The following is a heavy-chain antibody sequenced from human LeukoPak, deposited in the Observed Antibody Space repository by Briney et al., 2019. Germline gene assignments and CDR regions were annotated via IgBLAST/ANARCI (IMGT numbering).Heavy chain of an antibody. CDR2: IKPDGSEK. V-gene: IGHV3-7*01. Sequence: PGGSLRLSCAASGFTFGISWMSWVRQAPGKGLECVANIKPDGSEKYYGDSVKGRFTISRDNAKNSLYLQMNSLRADDTAVYFCASGNSFDYWGQGTLVTVSS. CDR3: ASGNSFDY. CDR1: GFTFGISW. J-gene: IGHJ4*02.